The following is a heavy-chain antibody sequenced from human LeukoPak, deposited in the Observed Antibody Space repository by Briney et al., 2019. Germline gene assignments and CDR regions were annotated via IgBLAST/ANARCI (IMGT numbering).Heavy chain of an antibody. CDR1: GGTFSSYA. Sequence: RASVKVSCKASGGTFSSYAISWVRQAPGQGLEWMGGIIPIFGTANYAQKFQGRVTITADESTSTAYMELSSLRSEDTAVYYCARVSGSSGYFFDYWGQGTLVTVSS. J-gene: IGHJ4*02. D-gene: IGHD3-22*01. V-gene: IGHV1-69*13. CDR3: ARVSGSSGYFFDY. CDR2: IIPIFGTA.